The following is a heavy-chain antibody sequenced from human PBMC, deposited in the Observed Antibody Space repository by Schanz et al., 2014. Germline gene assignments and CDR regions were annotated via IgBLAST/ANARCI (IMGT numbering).Heavy chain of an antibody. CDR1: GFSVSTNY. V-gene: IGHV3-53*01. CDR3: AKDQLANYRGSGYNWFDP. Sequence: EVQLVESGGGLIQPGGSLRLSCAVSGFSVSTNYMSWARQAPGKGLEWISSLYINAGSTRYADSVKGRFFISRDSSKNTLFLQMNSLRADDTAVYYCAKDQLANYRGSGYNWFDPWGQGTLVIVSS. J-gene: IGHJ5*02. D-gene: IGHD3-10*01. CDR2: LYINAGST.